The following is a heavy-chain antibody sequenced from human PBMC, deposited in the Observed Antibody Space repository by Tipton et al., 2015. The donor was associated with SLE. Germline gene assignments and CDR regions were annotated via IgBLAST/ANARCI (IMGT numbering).Heavy chain of an antibody. CDR1: GFTFSSYE. Sequence: SLRLSCAGSGFTFSSYEMNWVRQAPGKGLEWVSYISPTAEITYYADSVKGRFTISRDNAKKSLYLQMNSLRDEDSSVYFCVRDKRRGTFDYWGQGTLVTVSS. CDR3: VRDKRRGTFDY. J-gene: IGHJ4*02. CDR2: ISPTAEIT. V-gene: IGHV3-48*03. D-gene: IGHD5-24*01.